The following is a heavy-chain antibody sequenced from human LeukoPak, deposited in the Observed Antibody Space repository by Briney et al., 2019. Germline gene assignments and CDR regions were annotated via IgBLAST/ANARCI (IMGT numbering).Heavy chain of an antibody. CDR1: GYGLSELS. D-gene: IGHD3-9*01. CDR3: ASGHTTYFFQD. V-gene: IGHV1-24*01. Sequence: ASVKVSCKVSGYGLSELSMHWVRQAPGKGLEWMGGFDPEDGETFYAQNFQGRVTMTLDTSTDTAYMELSSLRSEDTAVYYCASGHTTYFFQDWGQGTLVSVSS. CDR2: FDPEDGET. J-gene: IGHJ4*02.